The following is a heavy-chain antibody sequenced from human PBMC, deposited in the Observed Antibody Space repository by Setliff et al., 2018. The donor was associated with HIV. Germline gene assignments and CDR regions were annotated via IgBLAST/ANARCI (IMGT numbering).Heavy chain of an antibody. V-gene: IGHV3-15*01. CDR3: TTDAFWGGSPYDYYYYMDV. D-gene: IGHD3-3*01. CDR1: GFTFNNVW. Sequence: RPGGSLRLSCAASGFTFNNVWMNWVRQAPGKGLEWVGRIKSKTDGGTTDYAAPVKGRFTISRDDSKNTLYLQMNSLKTEDTAVYYCTTDAFWGGSPYDYYYYMDVWGKGTTVTVSS. CDR2: IKSKTDGGTT. J-gene: IGHJ6*03.